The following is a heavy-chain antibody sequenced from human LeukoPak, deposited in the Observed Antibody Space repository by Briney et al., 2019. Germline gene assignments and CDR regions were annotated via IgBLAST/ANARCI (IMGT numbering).Heavy chain of an antibody. CDR1: GYTFISYD. CDR2: MNPNSGNT. Sequence: ASVKVSCKASGYTFISYDMNWVRQATGQGLEWMGWMNPNSGNTGYAQKFQGRVTMTRDTSINTAYMELSSLTSEDTAVYYCARGGDYYNTTILHIWGQGTMVTVSS. D-gene: IGHD3-22*01. V-gene: IGHV1-8*01. CDR3: ARGGDYYNTTILHI. J-gene: IGHJ3*02.